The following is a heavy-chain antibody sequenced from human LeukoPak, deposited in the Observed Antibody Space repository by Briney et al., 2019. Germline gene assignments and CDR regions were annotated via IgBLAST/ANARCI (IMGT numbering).Heavy chain of an antibody. J-gene: IGHJ5*02. CDR1: GGSMSSSSYY. V-gene: IGHV4-39*01. CDR3: ARKLRGVVVVAASWFEP. D-gene: IGHD2-15*01. CDR2: IYYSGST. Sequence: PSETLSLTCTVSGGSMSSSSYYWGWIRQPPGKGVEWIGSIYYSGSTYYNPSLKSRVTMSVDTSKNQFSLKLSSVTAADTAVYYCARKLRGVVVVAASWFEPWSQGTLVTVSS.